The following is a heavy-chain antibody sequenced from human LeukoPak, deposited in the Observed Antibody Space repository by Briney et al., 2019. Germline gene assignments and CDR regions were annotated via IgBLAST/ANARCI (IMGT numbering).Heavy chain of an antibody. Sequence: GRSLRLSCAASGFTFSSYGMHWVRQAPGKGLEWVAVISYDGSKKYYADSVKGRFTISRDNSKNTLYLQMNSLRAEDTAVYYCAKEPDSGWYEGLFDYWGQGTLVTVSP. V-gene: IGHV3-30*18. CDR1: GFTFSSYG. CDR2: ISYDGSKK. J-gene: IGHJ4*02. CDR3: AKEPDSGWYEGLFDY. D-gene: IGHD6-19*01.